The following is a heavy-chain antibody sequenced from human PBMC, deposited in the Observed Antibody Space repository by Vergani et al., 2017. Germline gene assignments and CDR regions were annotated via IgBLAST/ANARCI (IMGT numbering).Heavy chain of an antibody. D-gene: IGHD1-1*01. J-gene: IGHJ4*02. CDR1: GGTFSSYT. CDR2: IIPILGIA. CDR3: VRDRYEGTSPYNGRLLGH. Sequence: QVQLVQSGAEVKKPGSSVKVSCKASGGTFSSYTISWVRQAPGQGLEWMGRIIPILGIANYAQKFQGRVTITADKSTSTAYMELSSLRAEDTALYYCVRDRYEGTSPYNGRLLGHWGQGTRVTVSS. V-gene: IGHV1-69*08.